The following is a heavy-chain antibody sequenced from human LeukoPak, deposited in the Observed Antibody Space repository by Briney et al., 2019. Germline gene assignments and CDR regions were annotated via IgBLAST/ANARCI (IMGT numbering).Heavy chain of an antibody. D-gene: IGHD6-19*01. CDR3: AKDFRPVAVAGTGILDY. CDR2: ISYDGSNK. V-gene: IGHV3-30*18. J-gene: IGHJ4*02. CDR1: GFTFSSFG. Sequence: GGSRRPSCAPSGFTFSSFGMPWVRQAPGKGLDWVAVISYDGSNKYYADSVKGRFTISRDNSKNTLYLQMNSLRAEDTAVYYCAKDFRPVAVAGTGILDYWGQGTLVTVSS.